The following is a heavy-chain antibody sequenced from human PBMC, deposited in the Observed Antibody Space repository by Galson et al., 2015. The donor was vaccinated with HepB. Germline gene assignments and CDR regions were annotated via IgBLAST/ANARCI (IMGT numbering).Heavy chain of an antibody. CDR3: ARDLLRSCSSSWLTDY. J-gene: IGHJ4*02. D-gene: IGHD6-13*01. V-gene: IGHV6-1*01. CDR2: TYYRSKWYN. CDR1: GDSVSSLSAA. Sequence: CAISGDSVSSLSAAWNWIRQSPSRGLEWLGRTYYRSKWYNDYAVSVKSRISINPDTSKNQFSLQLNSVTPEDTAVYYCARDLLRSCSSSWLTDYWGQGTLVTVSS.